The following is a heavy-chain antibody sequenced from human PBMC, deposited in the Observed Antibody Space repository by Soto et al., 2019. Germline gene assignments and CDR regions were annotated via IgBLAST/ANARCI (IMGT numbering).Heavy chain of an antibody. CDR3: ARDRENIVVVVAATPGYMDV. CDR2: ISSSSSYI. V-gene: IGHV3-21*01. J-gene: IGHJ6*03. CDR1: GFTFSSHS. Sequence: GGSLRLSCAASGFTFSSHSMNWVRQAPGKGLEWVSSISSSSSYIYYADSVKGRFTISRDNAKNSLYLQMNSLRAEDTAVYYCARDRENIVVVVAATPGYMDVWGKGTTVTVSS. D-gene: IGHD2-15*01.